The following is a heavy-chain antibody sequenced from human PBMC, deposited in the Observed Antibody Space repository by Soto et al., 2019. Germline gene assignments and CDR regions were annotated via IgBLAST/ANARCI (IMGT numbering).Heavy chain of an antibody. CDR2: IYPDNSNT. CDR3: ARQGAAVPTVPLIWFDP. CDR1: GYFLASYW. J-gene: IGHJ5*02. D-gene: IGHD6-13*01. Sequence: GESLQISYKGSGYFLASYWIAWVRQMNGKGLEWMGIIYPDNSNTKYSRSFQGQVTISADKSSSTAYLQWSSLKASDTAIYYCARQGAAVPTVPLIWFDPWGQGTLLTVSS. V-gene: IGHV5-51*01.